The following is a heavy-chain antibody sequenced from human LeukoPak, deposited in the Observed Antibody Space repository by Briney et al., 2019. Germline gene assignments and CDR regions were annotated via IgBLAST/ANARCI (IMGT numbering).Heavy chain of an antibody. J-gene: IGHJ4*02. CDR2: INPDSGFT. CDR1: GYKFTDDY. CDR3: APTAEAYTSWWKV. Sequence: RASVKVSCKASGYKFTDDYMHWVRQAPGQGFEFMGWINPDSGFTNYAQKFKGRVTMTRDTSISTAYLEVRSLTSDDTAVYYCAPTAEAYTSWWKVWGQGTLVTVSS. V-gene: IGHV1-2*02. D-gene: IGHD3-16*01.